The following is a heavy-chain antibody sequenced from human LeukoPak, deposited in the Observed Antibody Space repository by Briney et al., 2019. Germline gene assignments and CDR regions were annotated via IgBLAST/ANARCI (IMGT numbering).Heavy chain of an antibody. J-gene: IGHJ5*02. D-gene: IGHD3-10*01. CDR3: ARGGELLWFGESPTPALHWFDP. V-gene: IGHV4-34*01. Sequence: PSETLSLTCAVYGGSFSGYYWSWIRQPPGKGLEWIGEINHSGSTNYNPSLKSRVTISVDTSKNQFSLKLSSVTAADTAVYYCARGGELLWFGESPTPALHWFDPWGQGTLVTVSS. CDR2: INHSGST. CDR1: GGSFSGYY.